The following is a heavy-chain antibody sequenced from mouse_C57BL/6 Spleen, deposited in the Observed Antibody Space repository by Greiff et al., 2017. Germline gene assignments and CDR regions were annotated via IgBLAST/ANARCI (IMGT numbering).Heavy chain of an antibody. CDR2: IDPENGDT. D-gene: IGHD4-1*01. J-gene: IGHJ4*01. V-gene: IGHV14-4*01. CDR1: GFNIKDDY. Sequence: EVQVVESGAELVRPGASVKLSCTASGFNIKDDYMHWVKQRPEQGLEWIGWIDPENGDTEYASKFQGKATITADTSSNTAYLQLSSLTSEDTAVYYCTTLGRHYAMDYWGQGTSVTVSS. CDR3: TTLGRHYAMDY.